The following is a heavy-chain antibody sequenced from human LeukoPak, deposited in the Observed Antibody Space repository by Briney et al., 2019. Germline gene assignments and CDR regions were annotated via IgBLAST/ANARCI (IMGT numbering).Heavy chain of an antibody. V-gene: IGHV3-30-3*01. CDR1: GFTFSSYA. D-gene: IGHD2/OR15-2a*01. J-gene: IGHJ4*02. CDR3: ARGGGPPTTYFDY. CDR2: ISYDGSNK. Sequence: GGSLRLSCAASGFTFSSYAMHWVRLAPGKGLEWVAVISYDGSNKYYADSVKGRFTISRDNSKNTLYLQMNSLRAEDTAVYYYARGGGPPTTYFDYWGQGALATVSS.